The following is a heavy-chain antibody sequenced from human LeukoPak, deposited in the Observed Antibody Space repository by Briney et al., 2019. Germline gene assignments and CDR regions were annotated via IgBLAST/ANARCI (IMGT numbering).Heavy chain of an antibody. Sequence: GGSLRLSCAASGFTFSNAWMSWVRQAPGEGLEWVGRIKSKTDGGTTDYAAPVKGRFTISRDDSKNTLYLQMNSLKTEDTAVYYCTLLDYYGSGSRINWGQGTLVTVSS. D-gene: IGHD3-10*01. CDR3: TLLDYYGSGSRIN. J-gene: IGHJ4*02. CDR2: IKSKTDGGTT. CDR1: GFTFSNAW. V-gene: IGHV3-15*01.